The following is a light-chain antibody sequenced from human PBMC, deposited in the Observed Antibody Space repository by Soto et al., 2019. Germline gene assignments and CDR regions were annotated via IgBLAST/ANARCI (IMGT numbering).Light chain of an antibody. Sequence: EIVLTQSPATLSLSPGERATLSCRASQSVSSYLAWYQQKPGHAPRLLIYDASNRATGIPARFSGSGSGTDFSITISSLEPEDFAIYYCQQRSNWPPVTFGGGTKVESK. CDR3: QQRSNWPPVT. CDR2: DAS. CDR1: QSVSSY. V-gene: IGKV3-11*01. J-gene: IGKJ4*01.